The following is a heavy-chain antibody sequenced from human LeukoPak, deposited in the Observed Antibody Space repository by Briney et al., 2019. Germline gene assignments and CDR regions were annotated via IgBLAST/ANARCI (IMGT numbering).Heavy chain of an antibody. D-gene: IGHD2-2*01. V-gene: IGHV1-18*01. CDR1: GYTFTSYG. J-gene: IGHJ3*02. Sequence: ASVKVSFKASGYTFTSYGLSWVRQVPGQGLGWLGWISGHNGDTNYAQKLQGRLTVTTDTSTSTAYMELGSLRSDDTAMYYCARIAYCSSTSCSDAFDMWGQGTMVTVSS. CDR2: ISGHNGDT. CDR3: ARIAYCSSTSCSDAFDM.